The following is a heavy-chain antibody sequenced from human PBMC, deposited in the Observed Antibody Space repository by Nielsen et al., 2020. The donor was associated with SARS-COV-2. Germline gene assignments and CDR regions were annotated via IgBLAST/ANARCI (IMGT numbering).Heavy chain of an antibody. V-gene: IGHV3-49*04. CDR3: SRVRAGAFDL. J-gene: IGHJ3*01. CDR2: IRGQVFGGAK. Sequence: GGSLRLSCTTSGFSFGEYGLTWVRQAPGKGLEWVGFIRGQVFGGAKEYAASVKDRFVITRDESKSIMYLQMNSLKTEDTAVYFCSRVRAGAFDLWGQGIMVTVSS. D-gene: IGHD6-25*01. CDR1: GFSFGEYG.